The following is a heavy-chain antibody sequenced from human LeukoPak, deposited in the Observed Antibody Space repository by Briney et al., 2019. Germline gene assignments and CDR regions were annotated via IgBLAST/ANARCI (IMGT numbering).Heavy chain of an antibody. Sequence: PGGPLRLSCAASGFTFDNYVMHWVRQAPGKGLEWVSLISGGGGSTSYADSVKGRFTISRDNSKGSLYLQMNSLRTEDTALYYCAKVLGSSSWYSLGYWGQGTLVTVSS. CDR3: AKVLGSSSWYSLGY. CDR2: ISGGGGST. CDR1: GFTFDNYV. V-gene: IGHV3-43*02. D-gene: IGHD6-13*01. J-gene: IGHJ4*02.